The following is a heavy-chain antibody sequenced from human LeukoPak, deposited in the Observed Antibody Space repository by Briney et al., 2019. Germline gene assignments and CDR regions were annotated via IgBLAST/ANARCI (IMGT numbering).Heavy chain of an antibody. D-gene: IGHD3-3*01. V-gene: IGHV1-46*01. J-gene: IGHJ4*02. CDR1: GYTFTSYF. CDR2: INPSGGST. Sequence: ASVKVSCKASGYTFTSYFMHWVRQAPGQGLEWMGIINPSGGSTTYAQKFQGRVTMTRDTSTSTVYMELSSLRSEDTAVYYCANFDFWSGYRFDYWGQGTLVTVSS. CDR3: ANFDFWSGYRFDY.